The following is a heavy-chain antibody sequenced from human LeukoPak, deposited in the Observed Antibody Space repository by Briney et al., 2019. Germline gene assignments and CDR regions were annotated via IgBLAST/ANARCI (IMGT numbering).Heavy chain of an antibody. CDR2: IYYSGST. V-gene: IGHV4-59*01. Sequence: TTSETLSLTCAVSGGSISGYFWSWIRQPPGKGLEWIGYIYYSGSTNYNPSLKSRVTISVDTSKNQFSLKLSSVTAADTAVYYCARGNRLQSYYYGMDVWGQGTTVTVSS. CDR3: ARGNRLQSYYYGMDV. J-gene: IGHJ6*02. D-gene: IGHD2/OR15-2a*01. CDR1: GGSISGYF.